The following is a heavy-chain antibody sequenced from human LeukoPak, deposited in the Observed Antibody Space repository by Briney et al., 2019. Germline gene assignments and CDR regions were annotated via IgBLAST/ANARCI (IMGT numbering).Heavy chain of an antibody. D-gene: IGHD3-3*01. CDR1: GFTFNNAW. V-gene: IGHV3-7*01. CDR2: IKQDRSEK. Sequence: GGSLRLSCAASGFTFNNAWMNWVRQAPGKGLELVANIKQDRSEKYYVDSVKGRFTISRDNAKNSLYLQMNSLRAEDTAVYYCARLREIPVFGVVTKSTSYFDYWGQGTLVTVSS. CDR3: ARLREIPVFGVVTKSTSYFDY. J-gene: IGHJ4*02.